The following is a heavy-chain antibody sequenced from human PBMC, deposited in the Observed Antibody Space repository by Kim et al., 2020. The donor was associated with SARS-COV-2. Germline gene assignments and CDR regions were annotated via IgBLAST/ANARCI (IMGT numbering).Heavy chain of an antibody. J-gene: IGHJ6*02. CDR3: ARGLFGELLSAYYYYYGMDV. Sequence: SETLSLTCAVYGGSFSGYYWSWIRQPPGKGLEWIGEINHSGSTNYNPSLKSRVTISVDTSKNQFSLTLSSVTAADTAVYYCARGLFGELLSAYYYYYGMDVWGQGTTVTVSS. CDR1: GGSFSGYY. CDR2: INHSGST. V-gene: IGHV4-34*01. D-gene: IGHD3-10*02.